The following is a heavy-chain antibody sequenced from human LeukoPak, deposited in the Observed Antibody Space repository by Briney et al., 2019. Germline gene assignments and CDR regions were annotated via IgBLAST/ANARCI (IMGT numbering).Heavy chain of an antibody. CDR1: GGTFSSYA. J-gene: IGHJ5*02. D-gene: IGHD3-9*01. V-gene: IGHV1-69*13. CDR3: ASPREGPLVRGAYDILTA. CDR2: IIPIFGTA. Sequence: SVEVSCKASGGTFSSYAISWVRQAPGQGLEWMGGIIPIFGTANYAQKFQGRVTITADESTSTAYMELSSLRSEDTAVYYCASPREGPLVRGAYDILTAWGQGTLVTVSS.